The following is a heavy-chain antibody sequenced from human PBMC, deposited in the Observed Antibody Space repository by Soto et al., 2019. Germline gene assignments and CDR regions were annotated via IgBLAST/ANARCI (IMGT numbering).Heavy chain of an antibody. CDR2: IIPIFGTA. Sequence: SVKVSCKCSGGTVSRYAINWVRQAPGQGLEWMGGIIPIFGTANYAQNFQDRVTITADVSTNTAYMELSSLRSADTAMYYCARENRYFFYGMDVWGKGTTVTVSS. J-gene: IGHJ6*04. CDR3: ARENRYFFYGMDV. CDR1: GGTVSRYA. V-gene: IGHV1-69*13.